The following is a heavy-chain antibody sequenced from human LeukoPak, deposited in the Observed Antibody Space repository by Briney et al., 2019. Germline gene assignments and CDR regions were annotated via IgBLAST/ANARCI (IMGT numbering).Heavy chain of an antibody. CDR3: SYYYDTSGYVDY. CDR2: IKSKTDGGTT. Sequence: PGGSLRLSCAASGFTFSDAWMNWVRQAPRKGREWVGRIKSKTDGGTTDYAAPVKGRFTISRDDSKNTLYLQMNSLKTEDTAMYSCSYYYDTSGYVDYWGQGTLVTVSS. CDR1: GFTFSDAW. D-gene: IGHD3-22*01. J-gene: IGHJ4*02. V-gene: IGHV3-15*01.